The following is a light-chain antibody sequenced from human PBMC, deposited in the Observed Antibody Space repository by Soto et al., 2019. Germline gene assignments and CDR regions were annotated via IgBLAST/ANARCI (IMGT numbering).Light chain of an antibody. J-gene: IGLJ2*01. V-gene: IGLV2-8*01. CDR3: SSYAGSNIL. Sequence: QSALTQPPSASGSPGQAVTISCTGTSSDVGGYNYVSWYQQHPGKAPKLMLYEVSKRPSGVPDRFSGSKSGNTASLTVSGVQAEDEAGYYCSSYAGSNILFGGGSKLTVL. CDR2: EVS. CDR1: SSDVGGYNY.